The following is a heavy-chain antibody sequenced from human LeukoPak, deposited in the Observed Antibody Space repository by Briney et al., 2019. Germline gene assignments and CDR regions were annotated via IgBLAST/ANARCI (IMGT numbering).Heavy chain of an antibody. V-gene: IGHV3-11*04. CDR3: ARDEKSGSYSAEYFQH. J-gene: IGHJ1*01. Sequence: GGSLRLSCAASGFAFSDYYMSWIRQAPGKGLEWVSYISSSGSTIYYADSVKGRFTISRDNAKSSLYLQMNSLRAEDTAVYYCARDEKSGSYSAEYFQHWGQGTLVTVSS. CDR2: ISSSGSTI. CDR1: GFAFSDYY. D-gene: IGHD1-26*01.